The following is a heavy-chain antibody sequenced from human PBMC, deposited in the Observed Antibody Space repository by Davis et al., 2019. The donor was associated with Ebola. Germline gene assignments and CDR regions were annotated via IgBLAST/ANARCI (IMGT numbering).Heavy chain of an antibody. V-gene: IGHV3-48*01. D-gene: IGHD3-22*01. CDR1: GFTFSSYS. CDR3: AREGVYYDSSGYYNDAFDI. Sequence: GESLKISCATSGFTFSSYSMNWVRQAPGKGLEWVSYISSSSSTIYYADSVKGRFTISRDNSKNTLYLQMNSLRAEDTAVYYCAREGVYYDSSGYYNDAFDIWGQGTMVTVSS. CDR2: ISSSSSTI. J-gene: IGHJ3*02.